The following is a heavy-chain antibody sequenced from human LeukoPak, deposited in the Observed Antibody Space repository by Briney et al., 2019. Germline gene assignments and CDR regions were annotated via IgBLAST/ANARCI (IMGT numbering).Heavy chain of an antibody. CDR2: ISGSGGST. J-gene: IGHJ4*02. V-gene: IGHV3-23*01. Sequence: GGSLRLSCAASGLTFSSYAMSGVRQAPGKGREGVSAISGSGGSTYYADSVKGRFTISRDNSKNTLYLQMNSLRAEDTAVYYCARDLEGFDYWGQGTLVTVPS. CDR3: ARDLEGFDY. D-gene: IGHD5-24*01. CDR1: GLTFSSYA.